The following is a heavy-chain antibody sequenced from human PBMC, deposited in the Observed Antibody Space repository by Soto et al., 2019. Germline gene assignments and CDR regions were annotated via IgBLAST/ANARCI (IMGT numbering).Heavy chain of an antibody. CDR3: ANGRWTSRNYYFGY. J-gene: IGHJ4*02. CDR2: ISGSGGST. CDR1: GFTFSSYA. Sequence: PGGSLRLSCAASGFTFSSYAMSWVRQAPGKGLEWVSAISGSGGSTYYADSVKGRFTISRDNSKNTLYLQMNSLRAEDTAVYYCANGRWTSRNYYFGYWGQGTLVTAPQ. D-gene: IGHD2-2*01. V-gene: IGHV3-23*01.